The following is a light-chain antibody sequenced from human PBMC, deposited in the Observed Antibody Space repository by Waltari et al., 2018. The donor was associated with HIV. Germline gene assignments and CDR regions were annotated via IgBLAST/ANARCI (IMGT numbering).Light chain of an antibody. CDR3: AAWDDSLTVSYV. V-gene: IGLV1-44*01. CDR1: SSNIGRNT. Sequence: QSLLPQPPPASGTPGQRVTISCSCSSSNIGRNTVNWYQQFPGRAPKLLIYKKDHRPQGVPDRFSGSNAGTSASLAIGGFQSDDEADNYCAAWDDSLTVSYVFGPGTKVTVL. J-gene: IGLJ1*01. CDR2: KKD.